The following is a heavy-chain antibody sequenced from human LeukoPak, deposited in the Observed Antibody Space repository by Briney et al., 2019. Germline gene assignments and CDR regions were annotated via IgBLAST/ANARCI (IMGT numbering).Heavy chain of an antibody. J-gene: IGHJ5*02. CDR3: ARTSHESVLYWSDP. V-gene: IGHV1-18*04. D-gene: IGHD3-16*01. CDR2: ISGYNGNT. CDR1: GYTFTGYY. Sequence: ASVKVSCKASGYTFTGYYMHWVRQAPGQGLEWMGWISGYNGNTNYAQKFQGRVTITTDTSTSTAYMELRSLRSDDTAVYYCARTSHESVLYWSDPWGQGTLVNVSS.